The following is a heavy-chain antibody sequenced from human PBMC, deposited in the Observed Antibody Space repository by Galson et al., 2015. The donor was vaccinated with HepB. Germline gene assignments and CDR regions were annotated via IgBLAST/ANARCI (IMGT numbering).Heavy chain of an antibody. CDR1: GYTFTSYY. J-gene: IGHJ4*02. Sequence: SVKVSCKASGYTFTSYYMHWVRQSPGQGLEWMGIINPSGGSASYAQKFQGRVTMTRDTSTSTVYMDLSSLRSEDTAVYYCARDASGRYYDSSGYFDYWGQGTLVTVSS. CDR2: INPSGGSA. V-gene: IGHV1-46*01. D-gene: IGHD3-22*01. CDR3: ARDASGRYYDSSGYFDY.